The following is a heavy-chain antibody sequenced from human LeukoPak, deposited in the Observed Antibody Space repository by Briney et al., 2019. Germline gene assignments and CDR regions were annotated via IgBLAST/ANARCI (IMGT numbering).Heavy chain of an antibody. CDR2: MNPNNGNT. J-gene: IGHJ6*03. V-gene: IGHV1-8*01. Sequence: SVKVSCKASGYTFTSYDINWERQATGQGLDFMGWMNPNNGNTGYDQKVQCIDTMIRNTSISTAYKELIHLRSVATAVTAVSRSGVGRSSSPRRGYYYMDVWGKGTTVTVSS. CDR1: GYTFTSYD. CDR3: SRSGVGRSSSPRRGYYYMDV. D-gene: IGHD6-6*01.